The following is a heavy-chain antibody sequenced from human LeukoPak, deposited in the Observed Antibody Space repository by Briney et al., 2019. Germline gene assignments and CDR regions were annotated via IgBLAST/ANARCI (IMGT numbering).Heavy chain of an antibody. J-gene: IGHJ1*01. CDR2: INPNSGGT. CDR3: ARDGVGYHDSSGYYYFQH. V-gene: IGHV1-2*02. CDR1: GYTFTGYY. D-gene: IGHD3-22*01. Sequence: ASVKVSCEASGYTFTGYYMHWVRQAPGQGLEWMGWINPNSGGTNYAQKFQGRVTMTRDTSISTAYMELSRLRSDDTAVYYCARDGVGYHDSSGYYYFQHWGQGTLVTVSS.